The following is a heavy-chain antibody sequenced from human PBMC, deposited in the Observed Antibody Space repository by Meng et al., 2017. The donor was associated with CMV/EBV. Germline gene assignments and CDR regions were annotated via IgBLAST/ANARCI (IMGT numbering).Heavy chain of an antibody. V-gene: IGHV3-20*01. Sequence: GASLKISCAASGFTFDDYGMSWVRPAPGKGLEWVSGINWNGGSTGYADSVKGRFTISRDNAKNSLYLQMNSLRAEATALYHCARVGYSGSYYDDAFDIWGQGTMVTVSS. CDR3: ARVGYSGSYYDDAFDI. J-gene: IGHJ3*02. CDR1: GFTFDDYG. CDR2: INWNGGST. D-gene: IGHD1-26*01.